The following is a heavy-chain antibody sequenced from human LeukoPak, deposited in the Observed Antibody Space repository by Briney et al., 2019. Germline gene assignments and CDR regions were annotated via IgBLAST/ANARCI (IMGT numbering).Heavy chain of an antibody. Sequence: PSETLSLTCEVSGDSLSSGGYSWSWIRQPPGKGLEWIGYIRYSGSTYYNPSLKSRLTMSVEASKTQFSLRLSSVTAADTAVYYCAKERPTRRYCSGGSCYSRYFDYWGQGTLVTVSS. CDR3: AKERPTRRYCSGGSCYSRYFDY. CDR2: IRYSGST. CDR1: GDSLSSGGYS. D-gene: IGHD2-15*01. J-gene: IGHJ4*02. V-gene: IGHV4-30-4*07.